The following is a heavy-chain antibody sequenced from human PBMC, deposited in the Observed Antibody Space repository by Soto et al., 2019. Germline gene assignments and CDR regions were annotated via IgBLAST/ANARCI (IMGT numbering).Heavy chain of an antibody. CDR2: IIPILGIA. J-gene: IGHJ4*02. D-gene: IGHD3-10*01. CDR3: ARALSLGLLWFGDSD. V-gene: IGHV1-69*02. Sequence: QVQLVQSGAEVKKPGSSVKVSCKASGGTFSSYTISWVRQAPGQGLEWMGRIIPILGIANYAQKFQGRVTITADKSTSTAYMELSSLRPEDTAVYYCARALSLGLLWFGDSDWGQGTLVTVSS. CDR1: GGTFSSYT.